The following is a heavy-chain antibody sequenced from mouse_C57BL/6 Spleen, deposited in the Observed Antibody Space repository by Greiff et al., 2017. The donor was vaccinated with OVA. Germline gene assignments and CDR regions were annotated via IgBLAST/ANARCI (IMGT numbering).Heavy chain of an antibody. V-gene: IGHV1-54*01. D-gene: IGHD2-3*01. CDR1: GYALTNSL. CDR3: AGRGPYDGDG. CDR2: INPGSGGT. J-gene: IGHJ3*02. Sequence: QVQLQQSGAELVRPGTSVKVSCKASGYALTNSLIEWVKQRPGQGLEWIGVINPGSGGTNYNEKFKGKATLTADKSSSTAYMQLSSLTSEDSAVYFCAGRGPYDGDGWGQGTLVTVSA.